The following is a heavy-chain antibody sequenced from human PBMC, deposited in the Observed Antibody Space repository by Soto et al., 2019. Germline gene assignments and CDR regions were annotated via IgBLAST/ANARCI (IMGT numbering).Heavy chain of an antibody. D-gene: IGHD5-12*01. J-gene: IGHJ4*02. V-gene: IGHV1-69*01. CDR2: LIPIFCTA. CDR1: GSTFSSYA. CDR3: ARGAGEYSGYDGSFDY. Sequence: QVQLVQSGAEVKKPGSSVKVSCKASGSTFSSYAISWVRQAPGQGLEWMGGLIPIFCTANYAQKFQGRVTITADESTSTAYMELSSLRSEDTVVYYCARGAGEYSGYDGSFDYWGQGTLVTVSS.